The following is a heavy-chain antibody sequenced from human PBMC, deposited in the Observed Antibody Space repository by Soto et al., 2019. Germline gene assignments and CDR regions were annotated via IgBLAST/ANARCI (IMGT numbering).Heavy chain of an antibody. D-gene: IGHD3-10*01. CDR3: ARPTYYYGSGSYANYYYYMDV. J-gene: IGHJ6*03. V-gene: IGHV4-39*01. CDR1: GGSISSSSYY. Sequence: SETLSLTCTVSGGSISSSSYYWGWIRQPPGKGLEWIGSIYYSGSTYSNPSLKSRVTISVDTSKNQFSLKLSSVTAADTAVYYCARPTYYYGSGSYANYYYYMDVWGKGTTVTVSS. CDR2: IYYSGST.